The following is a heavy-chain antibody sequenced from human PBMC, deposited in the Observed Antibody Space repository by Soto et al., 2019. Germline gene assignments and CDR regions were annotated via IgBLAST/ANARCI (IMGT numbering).Heavy chain of an antibody. CDR1: GFTFSGHT. CDR3: ARCMGFDGSGYAFFDS. J-gene: IGHJ4*02. Sequence: EVQLVESGGDLVKPGGSLRLSCAASGFTFSGHTINWVRQAPGKGLEWVSSVSRSSSYIYYADSVKGRFTVSRDDAEKSLYLQMNSLRAEDTAIYYCARCMGFDGSGYAFFDSWGQGTQVTVSS. V-gene: IGHV3-21*01. CDR2: VSRSSSYI. D-gene: IGHD3-10*01.